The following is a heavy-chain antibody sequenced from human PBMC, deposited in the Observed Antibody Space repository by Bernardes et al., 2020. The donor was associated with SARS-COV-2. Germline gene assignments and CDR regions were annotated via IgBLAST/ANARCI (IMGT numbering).Heavy chain of an antibody. J-gene: IGHJ4*02. CDR1: GFSVSAYW. D-gene: IGHD2-15*01. Sequence: GGSLRLSCAASGFSVSAYWMHWVRQAPGEGLVWVSRINEHGTVINYADSVKGRFTIYRDIADNTLYLQMNSLRVEDTAVYYCARDFGGNSDYWGQGTLVTVSS. V-gene: IGHV3-74*01. CDR2: INEHGTVI. CDR3: ARDFGGNSDY.